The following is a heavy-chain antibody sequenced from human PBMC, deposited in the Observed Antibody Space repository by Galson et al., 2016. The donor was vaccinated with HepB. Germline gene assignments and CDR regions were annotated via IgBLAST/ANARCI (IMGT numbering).Heavy chain of an antibody. Sequence: TLSLTCAVSGGSISSYYWSWIRQPPGKGLEWIGFVYYGGSTTYNPSLKSQVTISVDTSKNQFSLRLSSVTAADTALYYCARSTTTVTTLFDHWGQGTLVTVSS. CDR1: GGSISSYY. D-gene: IGHD4-11*01. J-gene: IGHJ4*02. CDR2: VYYGGST. CDR3: ARSTTTVTTLFDH. V-gene: IGHV4-59*01.